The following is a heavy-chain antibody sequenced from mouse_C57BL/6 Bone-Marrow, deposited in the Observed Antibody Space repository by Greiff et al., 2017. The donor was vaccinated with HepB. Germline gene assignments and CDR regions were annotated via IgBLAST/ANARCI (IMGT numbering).Heavy chain of an antibody. Sequence: VQLKESGPGLVAPSQRLSITCTVSGFSFTSYGVDWVRQPPGKGLEWLGVIWGGGSTNYNSALMSRLSISKDNSKSQVFSKMNSLQTDDTAMYYCAKRESIYYAMDYWGQGTSVTVSS. CDR2: IWGGGST. V-gene: IGHV2-9*01. CDR1: GFSFTSYG. J-gene: IGHJ4*01. CDR3: AKRESIYYAMDY. D-gene: IGHD2-10*02.